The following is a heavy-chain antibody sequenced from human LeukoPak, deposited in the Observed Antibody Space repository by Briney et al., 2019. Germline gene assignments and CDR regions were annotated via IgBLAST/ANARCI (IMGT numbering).Heavy chain of an antibody. CDR2: ISRSGSTK. V-gene: IGHV3-11*04. CDR3: AKQSIRLWLQPFDS. J-gene: IGHJ4*02. D-gene: IGHD5-18*01. Sequence: GGSLRLSCAASGFTCSDYNMRWIRQAPGKGLEWVSSISRSGSTKYYADSVKGRFTISRDNAKNSLFLQMNSLRAEDTAVYYCAKQSIRLWLQPFDSWGQGTLVTVSS. CDR1: GFTCSDYN.